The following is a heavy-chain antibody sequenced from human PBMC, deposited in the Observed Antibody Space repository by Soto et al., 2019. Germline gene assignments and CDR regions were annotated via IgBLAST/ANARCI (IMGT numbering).Heavy chain of an antibody. V-gene: IGHV1-8*01. Sequence: QVQLVQSGAEVKKPGASVKVSCKASGYTFSSYDINWVRQATGQGLEWMGWLNPNSGDTGYAQKLQGRVTLTRNTSISTAYIELSSLTSDDTAVYYCAHSGSGRYLYWGQGTLVTVSS. CDR3: AHSGSGRYLY. CDR2: LNPNSGDT. D-gene: IGHD6-19*01. CDR1: GYTFSSYD. J-gene: IGHJ4*02.